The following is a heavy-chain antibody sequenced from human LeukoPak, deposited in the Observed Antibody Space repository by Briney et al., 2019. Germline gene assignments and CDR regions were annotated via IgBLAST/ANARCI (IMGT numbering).Heavy chain of an antibody. J-gene: IGHJ4*02. CDR3: ARVKALVGATPMWHYYFDY. Sequence: ASETLSLTCTVSGGSISSGSYYWSWIRQPAGKGLEWIGRIYTSGSTNYNPSLKSRVTISVDTSKNQFSLKLSSVTAADTAVYYCARVKALVGATPMWHYYFDYWGQGTLVTVSS. CDR1: GGSISSGSYY. V-gene: IGHV4-61*02. CDR2: IYTSGST. D-gene: IGHD1-26*01.